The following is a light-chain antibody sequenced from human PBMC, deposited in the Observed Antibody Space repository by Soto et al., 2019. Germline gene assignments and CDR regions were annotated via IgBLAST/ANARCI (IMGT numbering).Light chain of an antibody. CDR3: QQSYSSPWT. CDR1: QDIGNF. CDR2: AAS. Sequence: DIQMTQSPSSLSAFVGDRVTITCRASQDIGNFLAWYQQKPGKAPKLLIYAASSLRSGVTSRFSGSGSGTDFTLTISSLQREDFATYVCQQSYSSPWTFGQGTKVEIK. J-gene: IGKJ1*01. V-gene: IGKV1-39*01.